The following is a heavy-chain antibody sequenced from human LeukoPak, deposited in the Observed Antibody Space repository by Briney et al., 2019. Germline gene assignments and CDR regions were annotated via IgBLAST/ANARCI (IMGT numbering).Heavy chain of an antibody. CDR2: IYSGGST. CDR1: GFTVSSSY. CDR3: ARMGVVVVTSTRYNWFDP. V-gene: IGHV3-53*01. J-gene: IGHJ5*02. Sequence: GGSLRLSCVVSGFTVSSSYMSWVRQAPGKGLEWVSVIYSGGSTYYANSVKGRFTLSRDNSKNTVYLQMNSLRAEDTAIYYCARMGVVVVTSTRYNWFDPWGQGTLVTVSS. D-gene: IGHD2-15*01.